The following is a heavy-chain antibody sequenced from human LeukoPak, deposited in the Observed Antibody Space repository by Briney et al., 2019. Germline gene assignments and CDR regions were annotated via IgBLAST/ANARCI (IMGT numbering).Heavy chain of an antibody. J-gene: IGHJ4*02. Sequence: PSETLSLTCTVSGASISPYYWNWIRQPAGKGLEWIGRLYPSGSSDYNPSLKSRVTMSVDTSRNQFSLRVTSVTAADTAIYCARDLSGNLYFDYWGQGILVTVSA. CDR1: GASISPYY. V-gene: IGHV4-4*07. CDR3: ARDLSGNLYFDY. D-gene: IGHD3-10*01. CDR2: LYPSGSS.